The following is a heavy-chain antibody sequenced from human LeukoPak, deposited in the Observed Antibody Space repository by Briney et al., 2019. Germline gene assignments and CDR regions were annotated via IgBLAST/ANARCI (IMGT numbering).Heavy chain of an antibody. J-gene: IGHJ4*02. CDR3: ARDRLSLYYFDY. CDR2: ISAYNGNT. D-gene: IGHD3-16*02. CDR1: GGTFSSYA. V-gene: IGHV1-18*01. Sequence: ASVKVSCKASGGTFSSYAISWVRQAPGQGLEWMGWISAYNGNTNYAQKLQGRVTMTTDTSTSTAYMELRSLRSDDTAVYYCARDRLSLYYFDYWGQGTLVTVSS.